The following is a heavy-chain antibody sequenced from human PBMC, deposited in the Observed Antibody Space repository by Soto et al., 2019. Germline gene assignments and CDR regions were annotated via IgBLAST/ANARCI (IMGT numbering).Heavy chain of an antibody. V-gene: IGHV1-46*02. Sequence: ASVKVSCKSSGYPFNTYYLHWVRQAPGQGLEWMGMIHPSGGGSTYAQKFLGRVTMTMDTSTSTVFMELTSLRSADTAVYYCARGGHIAVVTDSFDSWGQGTLVTVSS. CDR2: IHPSGGGS. J-gene: IGHJ4*02. D-gene: IGHD2-21*02. CDR3: ARGGHIAVVTDSFDS. CDR1: GYPFNTYY.